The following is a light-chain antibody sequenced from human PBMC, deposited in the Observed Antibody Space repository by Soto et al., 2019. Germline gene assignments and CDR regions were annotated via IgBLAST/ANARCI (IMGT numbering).Light chain of an antibody. J-gene: IGKJ4*02. V-gene: IGKV3-15*01. CDR2: GAS. Sequence: EIVMTQSPATMSVSQGEIATLSCSASQSVSSNLAWYQQKPGQAPRLLSYGASTRATGIPARFSGSGSGTEFTLTISSLQSEDLVVYYCQQYNNWLSTFGGGTKVEIK. CDR1: QSVSSN. CDR3: QQYNNWLST.